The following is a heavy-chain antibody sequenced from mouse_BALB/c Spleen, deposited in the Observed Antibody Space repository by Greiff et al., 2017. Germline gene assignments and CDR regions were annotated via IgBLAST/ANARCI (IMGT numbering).Heavy chain of an antibody. D-gene: IGHD3-1*01. V-gene: IGHV5-6-5*01. J-gene: IGHJ2*01. CDR3: ARGVGSGYGY. Sequence: EVQGVESGGGLVKPGGSLKLSCAASGFTFSSYAMSWVRQTPEKRLEWVASISSGGSTYYPDSVKGRFTISRDNARNILYLQMSSLRSEDTAMYYCARGVGSGYGYWGQGTTLTVSS. CDR2: ISSGGST. CDR1: GFTFSSYA.